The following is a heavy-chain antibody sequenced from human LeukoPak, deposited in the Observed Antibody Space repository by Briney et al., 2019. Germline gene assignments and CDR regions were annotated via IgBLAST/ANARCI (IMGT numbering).Heavy chain of an antibody. D-gene: IGHD6-19*01. V-gene: IGHV3-30*02. Sequence: GGSLRLSCAASGFTFSTYGMQWVRQAPGKGLEWVAFIRYDGSNKYYTDSVNGRFTISRDNSKNTLYLQMNSLGAEDTAVYYCAKDPWRPIAVAGTLPDYWGQGTLVTVSS. CDR3: AKDPWRPIAVAGTLPDY. CDR1: GFTFSTYG. J-gene: IGHJ4*02. CDR2: IRYDGSNK.